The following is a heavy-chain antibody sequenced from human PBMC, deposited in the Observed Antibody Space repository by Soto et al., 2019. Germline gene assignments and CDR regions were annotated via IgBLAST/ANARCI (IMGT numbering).Heavy chain of an antibody. CDR1: GGPIGSGNYY. Sequence: PSEPQSLTCSVSGGPIGSGNYYCLWNHQPPGTALDWIGFISYSGSTYYNTSLRSRVTISVDTSKNQFSLKRSSVTAADTAVYYCARGVDSKTSGWYLGYWGQGRLVTVSS. CDR2: ISYSGST. CDR3: ARGVDSKTSGWYLGY. D-gene: IGHD6-19*01. J-gene: IGHJ4*02. V-gene: IGHV4-30-4*02.